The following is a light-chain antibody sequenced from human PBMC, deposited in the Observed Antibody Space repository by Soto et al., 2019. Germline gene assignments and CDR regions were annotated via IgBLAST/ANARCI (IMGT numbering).Light chain of an antibody. Sequence: SSLTQPASVSGSPRHSITISCTGTSSAVGGYNFVSWYQQHADKAPKLMIYDVTNRPSGVCNSFSGSKSGNTVSLTISGLQAEDEADYYCSSYTSISTYVFGTGTKVTVL. J-gene: IGLJ1*01. CDR1: SSAVGGYNF. V-gene: IGLV2-14*01. CDR2: DVT. CDR3: SSYTSISTYV.